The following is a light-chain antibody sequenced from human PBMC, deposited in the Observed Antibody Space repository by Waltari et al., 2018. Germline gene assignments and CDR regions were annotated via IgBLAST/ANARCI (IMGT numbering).Light chain of an antibody. CDR1: QGISSY. J-gene: IGKJ4*01. V-gene: IGKV1-13*02. CDR2: YAN. CDR3: QQYNSFPLT. Sequence: IQMTQSPSSLSASVGDRVTITCRASQGISSYLNWFKQKSGKAPKLLIYYANRFERGVPSRFSGSESGTDFTLIIGSLQPEDLATYYCQQYNSFPLTFGGGTKVEIK.